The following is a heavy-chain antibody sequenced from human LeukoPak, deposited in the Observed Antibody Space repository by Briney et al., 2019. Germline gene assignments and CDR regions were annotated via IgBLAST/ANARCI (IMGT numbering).Heavy chain of an antibody. CDR3: ARYASGRSEGYFDY. CDR2: IYHSGST. CDR1: GGSISSSNW. Sequence: SGTLSLTCAVSGGSISSSNWWSWVRQPPGKGLEWIGEIYHSGSTNHNPSLKSRVTISVDKSKNQFSLKLSSVTAADTAVYYCARYASGRSEGYFDYWGQGTLVTVSA. J-gene: IGHJ4*02. V-gene: IGHV4-4*02. D-gene: IGHD3-10*01.